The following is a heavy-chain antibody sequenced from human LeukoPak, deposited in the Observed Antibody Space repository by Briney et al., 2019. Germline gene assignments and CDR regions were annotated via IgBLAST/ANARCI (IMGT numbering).Heavy chain of an antibody. D-gene: IGHD3-3*01. J-gene: IGHJ3*02. CDR2: INSDGSST. Sequence: GSLRLSCAASGFTFSSYWMHWVRQAPGKGLVWVSRINSDGSSTSYADSVKGRFTISRDNAKNTLYLQMNSLRAEDTAVYYCARARDTTYYDFWSGYPFDAFDIWGQGTMVTVSS. CDR3: ARARDTTYYDFWSGYPFDAFDI. CDR1: GFTFSSYW. V-gene: IGHV3-74*01.